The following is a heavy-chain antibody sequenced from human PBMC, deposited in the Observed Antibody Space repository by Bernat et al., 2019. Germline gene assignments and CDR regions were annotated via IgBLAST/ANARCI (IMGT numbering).Heavy chain of an antibody. CDR1: FTFDDYG. V-gene: IGHV3-20*03. D-gene: IGHD2-15*01. Sequence: EVQLVESGGGVVRPGFTFDDYGMSWVRQAPGKGLEWVSGINWNGGSTGYADSVKGRFTISRDNAKNSLYLQMNSLRAKDTALYYCARSSGGSLQHFDYWGQGTLVTVSS. J-gene: IGHJ4*02. CDR2: INWNGGST. CDR3: ARSSGGSLQHFDY.